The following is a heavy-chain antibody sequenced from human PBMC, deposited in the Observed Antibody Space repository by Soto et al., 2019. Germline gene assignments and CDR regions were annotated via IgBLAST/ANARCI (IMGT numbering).Heavy chain of an antibody. CDR1: GFTFSSYA. J-gene: IGHJ4*02. Sequence: LRLSCAASGFTFSSYAMSWVRQAPGKGLEWVSAISGSGGSTYYADSVKGRFTISRDNSKNTLYLQMNSLRAEDTAVYYCANLGSYSSGWPRFDYWGQGTLVTVSS. D-gene: IGHD6-19*01. V-gene: IGHV3-23*01. CDR3: ANLGSYSSGWPRFDY. CDR2: ISGSGGST.